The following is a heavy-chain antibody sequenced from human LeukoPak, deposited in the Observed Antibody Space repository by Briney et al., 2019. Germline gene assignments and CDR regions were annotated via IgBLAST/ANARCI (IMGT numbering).Heavy chain of an antibody. D-gene: IGHD2-2*01. CDR3: ARQDCSSTSCYYYFDY. Sequence: GESLRISCKGSGYSFTSYWISWVRQMPGKGLDWMGRIDPSDSYTNYSPSLQGHVTISADKSISTAYLQWSSLKASDTAMYYCARQDCSSTSCYYYFDYWGQGTLVTVSS. CDR1: GYSFTSYW. J-gene: IGHJ4*02. V-gene: IGHV5-10-1*01. CDR2: IDPSDSYT.